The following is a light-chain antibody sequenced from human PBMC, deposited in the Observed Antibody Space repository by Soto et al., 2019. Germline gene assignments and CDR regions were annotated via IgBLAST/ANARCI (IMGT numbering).Light chain of an antibody. Sequence: QSVLTQPPSVSGAPGQRVTISCTGSSSNIGAGYDVHWYQQLPGTAPKLLIYGNSNRPSGVPDRFSGSKSGTSASLAITGLQAEDEADYYCQSYDSSLRRVVFGGGTKRTVL. V-gene: IGLV1-40*01. CDR2: GNS. J-gene: IGLJ2*01. CDR1: SSNIGAGYD. CDR3: QSYDSSLRRVV.